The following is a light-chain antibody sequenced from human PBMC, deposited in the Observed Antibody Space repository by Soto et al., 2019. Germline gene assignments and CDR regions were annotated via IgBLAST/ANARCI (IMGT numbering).Light chain of an antibody. V-gene: IGLV2-23*02. CDR3: CSYAGSSTPVV. CDR1: TRDVGTYDL. Sequence: QSALTQPASVSGSPGQSITISCIGTTRDVGTYDLVSWYQHHPGKAPKLIIFEVSRRPSGVSDRFSGSKSGNTASLTISGLQAEDEADFYCCSYAGSSTPVVFGGGTKLTVL. CDR2: EVS. J-gene: IGLJ2*01.